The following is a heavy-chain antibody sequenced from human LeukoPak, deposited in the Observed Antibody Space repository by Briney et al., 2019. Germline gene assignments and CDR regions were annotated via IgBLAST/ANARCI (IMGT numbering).Heavy chain of an antibody. CDR2: IRYDGSNK. CDR3: AVNRYDSSGYLFDY. Sequence: PGGSLRLSCAASGFTFSSYGMHWVRQAPGKGLEWVAFIRYDGSNKYYADSVKGRFTISRDNSKNTLYLQMNSQRAEDTAVYYCAVNRYDSSGYLFDYWGQGTLVTVSS. V-gene: IGHV3-30*02. D-gene: IGHD3-22*01. J-gene: IGHJ4*02. CDR1: GFTFSSYG.